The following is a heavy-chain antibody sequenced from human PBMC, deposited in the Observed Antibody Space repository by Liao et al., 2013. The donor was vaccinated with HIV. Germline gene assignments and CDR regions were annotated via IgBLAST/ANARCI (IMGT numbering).Heavy chain of an antibody. V-gene: IGHV4-34*01. CDR1: GASLRGYY. CDR2: VTHSGGT. Sequence: QVHLQQWGAGLLKPAETLSLTCAVDGASLRGYYWGWIRQPPGKGLEWLGEVTHSGGTNHNPSLKNRLTISVDTSKNQVSLKLDSVTAADTAVYYCASVGVKSYGYYFDDWGQGILVTVSS. J-gene: IGHJ4*02. D-gene: IGHD3-16*01. CDR3: ASVGVKSYGYYFDD.